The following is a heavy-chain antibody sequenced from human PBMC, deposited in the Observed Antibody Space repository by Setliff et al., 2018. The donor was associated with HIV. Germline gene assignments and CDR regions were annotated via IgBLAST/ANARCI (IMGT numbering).Heavy chain of an antibody. CDR3: ARGGSGYYDFWSGSSAFEY. CDR1: GGTFSSYA. V-gene: IGHV1-69*13. Sequence: SVKVSCKASGGTFSSYAINWVRQAPGQGLEWMGGIIPMFGTAHYAQKFQGRVTITADESTTTAYMELSSLRSEDTAVFYCARGGSGYYDFWSGSSAFEYWGQGTKVTVSS. J-gene: IGHJ4*03. CDR2: IIPMFGTA. D-gene: IGHD3-3*01.